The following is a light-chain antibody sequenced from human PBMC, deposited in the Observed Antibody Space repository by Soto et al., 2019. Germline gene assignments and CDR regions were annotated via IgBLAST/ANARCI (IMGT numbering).Light chain of an antibody. Sequence: IQLTQSPSSLSASVGDRVTITCRASQGISSFLAWYQQKPGKAPNLLIYAASTLQSGVPSRFSGSGSGTDFTLTINSLQPEDFATYFCQQLNNYPSTFGGGTKVDI. J-gene: IGKJ4*01. V-gene: IGKV1-9*01. CDR3: QQLNNYPST. CDR2: AAS. CDR1: QGISSF.